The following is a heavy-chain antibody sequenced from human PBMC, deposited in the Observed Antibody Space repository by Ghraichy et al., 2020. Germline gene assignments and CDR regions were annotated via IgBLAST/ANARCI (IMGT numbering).Heavy chain of an antibody. CDR2: VRRNIEGGTI. D-gene: IGHD3-3*01. J-gene: IGHJ4*02. CDR3: ATEEMGKKTTDFGVVVPDGDY. Sequence: GESLNISCSASGLSLTDVSMNWVRQAPGKGLEWVGRVRRNIEGGTIDFAAPVEGRFSITKDDSKNTLYLQMNNLKNEDTGVYYCATEEMGKKTTDFGVVVPDGDYWGQGTLVTVSS. CDR1: GLSLTDVS. V-gene: IGHV3-15*01.